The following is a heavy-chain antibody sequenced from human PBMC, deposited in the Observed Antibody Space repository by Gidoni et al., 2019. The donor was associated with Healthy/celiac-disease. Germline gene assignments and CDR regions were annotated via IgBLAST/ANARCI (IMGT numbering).Heavy chain of an antibody. CDR3: TTDHIIVVVPAALYYYYGMDV. V-gene: IGHV3-15*01. CDR2: IKSKTDGGKK. J-gene: IGHJ6*02. CDR1: GFTFTNAW. Sequence: EVQLVQSGGGLVQPGGSLRLSCAASGFTFTNAWLRWVRTAPGKGLEWVGRIKSKTDGGKKDYAAPVKGRFTISRDDSKNTLYLKMNSLKTEDTAVYYCTTDHIIVVVPAALYYYYGMDVWGQGTTVTGLL. D-gene: IGHD2-2*01.